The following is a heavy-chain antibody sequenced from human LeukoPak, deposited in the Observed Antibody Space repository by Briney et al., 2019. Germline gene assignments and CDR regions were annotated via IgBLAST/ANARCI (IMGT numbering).Heavy chain of an antibody. Sequence: GRSLRLSCAASGFTSSSYGMHWVRQAPGKGLEWVAVISYDGSNKYYADSVKGRFTISRDNSKNTLYLQMNSLRAEDTAVYYCAKDPSGSYYGSGSYFDYWGQGTLVTVSS. D-gene: IGHD3-10*01. CDR1: GFTSSSYG. CDR2: ISYDGSNK. V-gene: IGHV3-30*18. J-gene: IGHJ4*02. CDR3: AKDPSGSYYGSGSYFDY.